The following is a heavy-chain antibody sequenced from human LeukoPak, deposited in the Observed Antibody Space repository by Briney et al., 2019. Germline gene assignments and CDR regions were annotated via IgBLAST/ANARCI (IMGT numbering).Heavy chain of an antibody. D-gene: IGHD2-2*01. CDR3: TRDHITSWQIDF. CDR1: GYSISSGYY. V-gene: IGHV4-38-2*02. Sequence: SETLSLTCTVSGYSISSGYYWGWIRQPPGKGLEWIGNIDHGGSSIYNSSLRSRVTISRDTSKNQFSLKLSSVTAADTAVYYCTRDHITSWQIDFWGQGTMVTVSS. CDR2: IDHGGSS. J-gene: IGHJ4*02.